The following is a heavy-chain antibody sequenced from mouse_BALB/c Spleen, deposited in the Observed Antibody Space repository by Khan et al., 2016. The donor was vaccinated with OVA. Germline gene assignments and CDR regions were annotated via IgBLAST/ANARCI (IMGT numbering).Heavy chain of an antibody. CDR3: ARTEPWAIFAY. CDR1: GYTFTNYY. Sequence: VQLQESGPELAKPGASVKMSCKASGYTFTNYYIHWVKQRPGQGLEWIGYIDPRTGYTEYNQKFKGKATLTTDKSSSTAYMQLSSLTSEDSAVYYCARTEPWAIFAYWGQGTLVTVSA. V-gene: IGHV1-4*01. CDR2: IDPRTGYT. J-gene: IGHJ3*01.